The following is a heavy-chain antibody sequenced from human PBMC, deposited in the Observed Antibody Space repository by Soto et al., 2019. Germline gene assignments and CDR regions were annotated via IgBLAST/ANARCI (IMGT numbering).Heavy chain of an antibody. CDR2: ISPKSTFR. CDR1: VFPCDDYY. D-gene: IGHD2-21*01. Sequence: PWWSLRLSCSTSVFPCDDYYMTWIRQAPGKGLEWLSHISPKSTFRNYADSVKGRFTISRDNTESSLFLQMNSLGVDDTAVYSCVRGGGGGLFEHWGQGVLVTVSS. CDR3: VRGGGGGLFEH. V-gene: IGHV3-11*06. J-gene: IGHJ4*02.